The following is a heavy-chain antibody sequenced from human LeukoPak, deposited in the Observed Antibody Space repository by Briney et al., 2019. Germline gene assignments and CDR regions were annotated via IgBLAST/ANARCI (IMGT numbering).Heavy chain of an antibody. CDR1: GFPFSSYW. V-gene: IGHV3-7*03. CDR3: ARFWSGYRSFDY. D-gene: IGHD3-3*01. CDR2: INQDGSEK. Sequence: GGSLRLSCAASGFPFSSYWMSWVRQAPGKGLEWVANINQDGSEKYYVDPVKGRFIISRDNAKNSLYLQMNSLRAEDTAVYYCARFWSGYRSFDYWGQGTLVTVSS. J-gene: IGHJ4*02.